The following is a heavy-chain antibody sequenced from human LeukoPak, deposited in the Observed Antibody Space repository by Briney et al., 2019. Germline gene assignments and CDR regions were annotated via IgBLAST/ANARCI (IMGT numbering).Heavy chain of an antibody. V-gene: IGHV1-2*02. CDR1: GYTFTSYF. CDR3: ARGGLLWFGELPFYFDY. J-gene: IGHJ4*02. CDR2: INPNSGGT. Sequence: ASVKVSCKASGYTFTSYFMHWVRQAPGQGLEWMGWINPNSGGTNYAQKFQGRVTMTRDTSISTAYMELSRLRSDDTAVYYCARGGLLWFGELPFYFDYWGQGTLVTVSS. D-gene: IGHD3-10*01.